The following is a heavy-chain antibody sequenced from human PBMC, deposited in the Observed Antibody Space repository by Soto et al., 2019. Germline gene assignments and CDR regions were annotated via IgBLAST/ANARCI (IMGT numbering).Heavy chain of an antibody. CDR2: IYYSGST. CDR3: ARLGPPDIVVVPAAISWFDP. D-gene: IGHD2-2*01. CDR1: GGSISSSSYY. J-gene: IGHJ5*02. Sequence: PSETLSLTCTVSGGSISSSSYYWGWIRQPPGKGLEWIGSIYYSGSTYYNPSLKSRVTISVDTSKNQFSLKLSSVTAADTAVYYCARLGPPDIVVVPAAISWFDPWGQGTLVTVSS. V-gene: IGHV4-39*01.